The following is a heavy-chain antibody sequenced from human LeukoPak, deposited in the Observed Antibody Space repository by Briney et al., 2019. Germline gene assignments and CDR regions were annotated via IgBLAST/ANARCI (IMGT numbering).Heavy chain of an antibody. CDR3: ARDPQQLVLGPFDY. CDR2: ISSSGSTI. Sequence: GGSLRLSYAASGFTFSSYEMNWVRQAPGKGLEWVSYISSSGSTIYYADSVKGRFTISRDNAKNSLYLQMNSLRAEDTAVYYCARDPQQLVLGPFDYWGQGSLVTVSS. CDR1: GFTFSSYE. V-gene: IGHV3-48*03. J-gene: IGHJ4*02. D-gene: IGHD6-13*01.